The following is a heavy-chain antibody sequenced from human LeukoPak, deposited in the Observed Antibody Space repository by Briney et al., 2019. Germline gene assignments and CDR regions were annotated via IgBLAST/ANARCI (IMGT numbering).Heavy chain of an antibody. CDR3: ARVGPITTQNYYYYYYMDV. J-gene: IGHJ6*03. V-gene: IGHV4-4*02. CDR1: GGSISSSNW. D-gene: IGHD4-11*01. Sequence: PSETLSFTCAVSGGSISSSNWWSWVRQPPGKGLEWIGEIYHSGSTNYNPSLKSRVTISVDKSKNQFSLKLSSVTAADTAVYYCARVGPITTQNYYYYYYMDVWGKGTTVTVSS. CDR2: IYHSGST.